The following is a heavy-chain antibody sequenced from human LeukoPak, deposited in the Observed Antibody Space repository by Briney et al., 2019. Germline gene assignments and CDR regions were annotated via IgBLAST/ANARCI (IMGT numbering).Heavy chain of an antibody. CDR2: ISSSSSTI. Sequence: GGSLRLSCTVSGFTVSSNSMSWVRQAPGKGLEWVSYISSSSSTIYYADSVKGRFTISRDNAKNSLYLQMNSLRAEDTAVYYCARADSSAYYYTAFDIWGQGTMVTVSS. D-gene: IGHD3-22*01. V-gene: IGHV3-48*01. CDR3: ARADSSAYYYTAFDI. CDR1: GFTVSSNS. J-gene: IGHJ3*02.